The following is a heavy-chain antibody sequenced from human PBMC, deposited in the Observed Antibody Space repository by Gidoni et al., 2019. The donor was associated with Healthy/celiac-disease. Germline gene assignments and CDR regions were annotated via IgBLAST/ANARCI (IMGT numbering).Heavy chain of an antibody. CDR1: GGSFSGYD. V-gene: IGHV4-34*01. Sequence: QEQLQQWGAGLLKPSETLSLTCAVYGGSFSGYDWSWIRQPPGKGLEWIGEINHRGSTNYNPSLKSRVTISVDTSKNQFSLKLSSVTAADTAVYYCARRVAEVGATLSHFDYWGQGTLVTVSS. J-gene: IGHJ4*02. CDR3: ARRVAEVGATLSHFDY. D-gene: IGHD1-26*01. CDR2: INHRGST.